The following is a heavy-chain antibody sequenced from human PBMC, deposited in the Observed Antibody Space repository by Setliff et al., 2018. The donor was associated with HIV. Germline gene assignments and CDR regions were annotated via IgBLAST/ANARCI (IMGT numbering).Heavy chain of an antibody. D-gene: IGHD6-19*01. J-gene: IGHJ5*02. V-gene: IGHV4-34*01. CDR2: IDHSGST. Sequence: PSETLSLTCAVYGVSFSGYYWNWIRQTPGKGLEWIGEIDHSGSTNYNPSLKSRVTISLDTSKNQFSLRLTSVTAADTAVYYCARGVYSSGWYLLTRLDPWGQGGLVTVSS. CDR1: GVSFSGYY. CDR3: ARGVYSSGWYLLTRLDP.